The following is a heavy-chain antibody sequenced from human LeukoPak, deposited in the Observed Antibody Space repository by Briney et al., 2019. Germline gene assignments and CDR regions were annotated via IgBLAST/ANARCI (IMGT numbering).Heavy chain of an antibody. CDR2: INPNSGGT. J-gene: IGHJ4*02. CDR1: GYTFTGYY. D-gene: IGHD2-2*01. CDR3: ARSGDIVVVPASY. Sequence: ASVKVSCKASGYTFTGYYMHWVRQAPGQGLEWMGWINPNSGGTNYAQKFRGRVTMTRDTSISTAYMELSRLRSDDTAVYYCARSGDIVVVPASYWGQGTLVTVSS. V-gene: IGHV1-2*02.